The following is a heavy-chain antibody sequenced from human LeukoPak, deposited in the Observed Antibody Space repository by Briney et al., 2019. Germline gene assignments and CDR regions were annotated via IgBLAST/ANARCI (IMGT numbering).Heavy chain of an antibody. CDR1: GGSISSYY. D-gene: IGHD6-19*01. J-gene: IGHJ5*02. CDR2: IYTSGST. V-gene: IGHV4-4*07. CDR3: ARDGVGPSGGYSSGWYAGVWFDP. Sequence: SETLSLTCTVSGGSISSYYWSWIRQPAGKGLEWIGRIYTSGSTNYNPSLKSRVTMSVDTSKNQFSLKLSSVTAADTAVYYCARDGVGPSGGYSSGWYAGVWFDPWGQGTLVTVSS.